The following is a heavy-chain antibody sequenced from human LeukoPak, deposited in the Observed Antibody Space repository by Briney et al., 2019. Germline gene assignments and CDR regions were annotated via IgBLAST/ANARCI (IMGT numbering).Heavy chain of an antibody. CDR3: ARDLDYDSSGTDAFDI. CDR1: GFTFSSYA. V-gene: IGHV3-23*01. Sequence: PGGSLRLSCAASGFTFSSYAMSWVRQAPGKGLEWVSAISGSGGSTYYADSVKGRFTISRDNSKNTLYLQMNSLRAEDTAVYYCARDLDYDSSGTDAFDIWGQGTMVTVSS. CDR2: ISGSGGST. J-gene: IGHJ3*02. D-gene: IGHD3-22*01.